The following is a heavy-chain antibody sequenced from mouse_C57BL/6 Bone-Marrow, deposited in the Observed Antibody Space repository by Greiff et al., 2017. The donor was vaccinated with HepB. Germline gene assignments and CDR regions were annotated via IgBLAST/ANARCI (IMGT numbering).Heavy chain of an antibody. J-gene: IGHJ4*01. CDR1: GFTFSDYY. CDR3: ARQTLLPLYAMDY. CDR2: ISNGGGST. Sequence: DVKLQESGGGLVQPGGSLKLSCAASGFTFSDYYMYWVRQTPEKRLEWVAYISNGGGSTYYPDTVKGRFTISRDNAKNTLYLQMSRLKSEDTAMYYCARQTLLPLYAMDYWGQGTSVTVSS. D-gene: IGHD1-1*01. V-gene: IGHV5-12*01.